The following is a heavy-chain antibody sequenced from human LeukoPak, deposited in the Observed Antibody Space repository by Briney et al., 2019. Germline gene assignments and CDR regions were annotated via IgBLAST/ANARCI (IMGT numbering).Heavy chain of an antibody. CDR3: ARDQHYGGIDY. D-gene: IGHD4-23*01. V-gene: IGHV3-53*01. CDR2: IYSGGGT. J-gene: IGHJ4*02. Sequence: PGVSLRLSCAASGFTVSSNYMTWVRQAPGKGLEWVSVIYSGGGTYYADSVKGRFTISRDNSKNTLYLQMNSLRAEDTAVYYCARDQHYGGIDYWGQGTLVTVSS. CDR1: GFTVSSNY.